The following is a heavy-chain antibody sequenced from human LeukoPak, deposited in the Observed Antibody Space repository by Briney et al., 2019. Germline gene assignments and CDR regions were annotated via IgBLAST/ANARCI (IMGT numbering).Heavy chain of an antibody. D-gene: IGHD3-9*01. J-gene: IGHJ4*02. Sequence: PSETLSLTCAVYGGSFRGYYWSWVRQPPEKGLEWIGEINHRGSTKYNPSLKSRVTISVDTSKNQFSLNLRSATAADTAVYYCARGDILTGYSYWGQGTLVTVSS. V-gene: IGHV4-34*01. CDR1: GGSFRGYY. CDR2: INHRGST. CDR3: ARGDILTGYSY.